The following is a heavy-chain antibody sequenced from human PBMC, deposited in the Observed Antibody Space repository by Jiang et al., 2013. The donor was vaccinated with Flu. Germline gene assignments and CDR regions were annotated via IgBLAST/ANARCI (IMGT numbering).Heavy chain of an antibody. V-gene: IGHV1-46*01. CDR1: GYTXTSYY. CDR2: INPSGGST. Sequence: KASGYTXTSYYMHWVRQAPGQGLEWMGIINPSGGSTSYAQKFQGRVTMTRDTSTSTVYMELSSLRSEDTAVYYCARDLADYYDSSGYYYPIVDYYYYGMDVWGQGTTVTVSS. J-gene: IGHJ6*02. D-gene: IGHD3-22*01. CDR3: ARDLADYYDSSGYYYPIVDYYYYGMDV.